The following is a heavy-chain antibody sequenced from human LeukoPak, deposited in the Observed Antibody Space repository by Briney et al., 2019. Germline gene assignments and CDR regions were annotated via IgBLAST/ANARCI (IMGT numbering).Heavy chain of an antibody. D-gene: IGHD4-17*01. Sequence: PSETLSLTCAVYGGSFSGYYWSWIRQPPGKGLEWIGEINHSGSTNYNPSLKSRVTISVDTSKNQFSLKLSSVTAADTAVCYCAREPALNTVTTYPRFDYWGQGTLVTVSS. CDR1: GGSFSGYY. CDR2: INHSGST. CDR3: AREPALNTVTTYPRFDY. V-gene: IGHV4-34*01. J-gene: IGHJ4*02.